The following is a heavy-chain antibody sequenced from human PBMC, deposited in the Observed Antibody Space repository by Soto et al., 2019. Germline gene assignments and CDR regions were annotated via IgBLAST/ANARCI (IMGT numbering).Heavy chain of an antibody. J-gene: IGHJ4*02. CDR1: GFTFSSYA. V-gene: IGHV3-23*01. Sequence: GESLKISCAASGFTFSSYAMSWVRQAPGKGLEWVSAISGSGGSTYYADSVKGRFTISRDNSKNTLYLQMNSLRAEDTAVYYCAKAKDGYSSGWRIQPTDYWGQGTLVTVSS. CDR2: ISGSGGST. D-gene: IGHD6-19*01. CDR3: AKAKDGYSSGWRIQPTDY.